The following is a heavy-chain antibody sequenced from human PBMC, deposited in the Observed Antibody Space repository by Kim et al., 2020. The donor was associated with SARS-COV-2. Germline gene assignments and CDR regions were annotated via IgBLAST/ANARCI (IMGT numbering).Heavy chain of an antibody. Sequence: ASVKVSCKASGYTFTNCAMHWVRQAPGQRPEWMGWINAGNGNTKYSQKFQGRVAFSRDTSASTAYMELNSLRYEDTAVYYCARDGGGSQVYNWFGPWGQGTLVTVSS. J-gene: IGHJ5*02. CDR1: GYTFTNCA. CDR2: INAGNGNT. V-gene: IGHV1-3*01. CDR3: ARDGGGSQVYNWFGP. D-gene: IGHD3-16*01.